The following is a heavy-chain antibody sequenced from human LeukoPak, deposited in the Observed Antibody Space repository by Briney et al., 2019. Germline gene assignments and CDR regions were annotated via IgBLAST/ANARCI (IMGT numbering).Heavy chain of an antibody. CDR2: IRYDGTNK. V-gene: IGHV3-30*02. Sequence: PGGSLRLSCAASGFTFSRFGMHWVRQAPGKGLQWVAFIRYDGTNKFYADSVKGRFTMSRDDPKNTLYLQMNSLSAEDTAVHYCAKSRGEQLYFRDFDYWGQGTLVTVAS. J-gene: IGHJ4*02. D-gene: IGHD1/OR15-1a*01. CDR3: AKSRGEQLYFRDFDY. CDR1: GFTFSRFG.